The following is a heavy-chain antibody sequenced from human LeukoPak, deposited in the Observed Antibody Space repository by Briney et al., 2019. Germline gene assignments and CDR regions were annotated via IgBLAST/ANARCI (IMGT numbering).Heavy chain of an antibody. V-gene: IGHV4-59*12. J-gene: IGHJ5*02. Sequence: SETLSLTCTVSGGSISSYYWSWLRQPPGKGLEWIGYIYYSGSTNYNPSLKSRVTISVDTSKNQFSLKLSSVTAADTAVYYCARAVGSYGYPDWFDPWGQGTLVTVSS. CDR3: ARAVGSYGYPDWFDP. D-gene: IGHD5-18*01. CDR1: GGSISSYY. CDR2: IYYSGST.